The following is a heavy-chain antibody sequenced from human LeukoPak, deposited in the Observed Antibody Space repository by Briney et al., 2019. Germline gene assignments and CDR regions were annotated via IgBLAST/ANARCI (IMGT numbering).Heavy chain of an antibody. CDR2: ISSSGTT. J-gene: IGHJ6*03. CDR1: GGAISSGTYY. D-gene: IGHD6-13*01. V-gene: IGHV4-61*02. CDR3: TRDRIAAPLYFYYYMDV. Sequence: SETLSLTCTVSGGAISSGTYYWSWIRQPAGKRLEWIGRISSSGTTNYNPSLKSRVSISLDTSKNQFSLRLNSVTAADTAVYYCTRDRIAAPLYFYYYMDVWGKGTTVTVSS.